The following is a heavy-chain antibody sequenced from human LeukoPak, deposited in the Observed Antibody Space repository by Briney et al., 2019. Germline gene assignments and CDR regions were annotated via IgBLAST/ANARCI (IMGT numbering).Heavy chain of an antibody. Sequence: ASVKVSCKASGYTFSGYYVRWVRQAPGQGLEWVGRINPNGDVTNYAQNFQGWVTLTRDTSISTAYMELSRLRSDDTAVYYCATGDYFDFWGQGTLVTVSS. J-gene: IGHJ4*02. CDR2: INPNGDVT. V-gene: IGHV1-2*04. CDR3: ATGDYFDF. CDR1: GYTFSGYY.